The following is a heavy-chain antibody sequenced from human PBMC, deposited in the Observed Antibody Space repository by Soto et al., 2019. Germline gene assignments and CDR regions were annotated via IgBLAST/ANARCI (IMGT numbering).Heavy chain of an antibody. CDR1: GGTFSSYA. Sequence: QVQLVQSGAEVKKPGSSVKVSCKASGGTFSSYAISWVRQAPGQGLEWMGGIIPIFGTANYAQKFQGRVTSTADESTSPAYMELSSLRSEDTAVYYCARDGSSGYLFDYWGQGTLVTVSS. D-gene: IGHD3-22*01. J-gene: IGHJ4*02. CDR3: ARDGSSGYLFDY. CDR2: IIPIFGTA. V-gene: IGHV1-69*12.